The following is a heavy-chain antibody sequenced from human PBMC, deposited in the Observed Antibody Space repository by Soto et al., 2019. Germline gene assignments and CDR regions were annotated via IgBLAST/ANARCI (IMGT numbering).Heavy chain of an antibody. CDR3: ARDPCTKGVCYKGLDY. D-gene: IGHD2-8*01. Sequence: GGSLRLSCAASGFTFSSYALHWVRQAPGKGLYWVAGISYDGYNEYYAESVKGRCTISRDSSKNTLSLEMNSLSAEDTAVYYCARDPCTKGVCYKGLDYWGQGALVTVSS. V-gene: IGHV3-30-3*01. CDR1: GFTFSSYA. J-gene: IGHJ4*02. CDR2: ISYDGYNE.